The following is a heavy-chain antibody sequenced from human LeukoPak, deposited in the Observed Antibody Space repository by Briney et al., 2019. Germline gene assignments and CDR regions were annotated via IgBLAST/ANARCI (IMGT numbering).Heavy chain of an antibody. CDR2: IYYSGST. Sequence: SETLSLTCTVSGGSISSSSYYWGWIRQPPGKGLEWIGSIYYSGSTYYNPSLKSRVTISVDTSKNQSSLKLSSVTAADTAVYYCARDLRYSSGWSASGMDVWGKGTTVTISS. CDR3: ARDLRYSSGWSASGMDV. D-gene: IGHD6-19*01. V-gene: IGHV4-39*07. J-gene: IGHJ6*03. CDR1: GGSISSSSYY.